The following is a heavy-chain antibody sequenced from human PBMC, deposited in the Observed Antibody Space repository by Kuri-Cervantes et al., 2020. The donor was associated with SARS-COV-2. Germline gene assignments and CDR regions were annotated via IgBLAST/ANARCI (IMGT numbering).Heavy chain of an antibody. CDR3: ARARDSSIFGVVIDDAFDI. V-gene: IGHV4-34*01. Sequence: SETLSLTCAVYGRSFSGYYWSWIRQPPGKGLEWIGEINHSGSTNYNPSLKSRVTISVDTSKNQFSLKLSSVTAADTAVYYCARARDSSIFGVVIDDAFDIWGQGTMVTVSS. J-gene: IGHJ3*02. CDR2: INHSGST. CDR1: GRSFSGYY. D-gene: IGHD3-3*01.